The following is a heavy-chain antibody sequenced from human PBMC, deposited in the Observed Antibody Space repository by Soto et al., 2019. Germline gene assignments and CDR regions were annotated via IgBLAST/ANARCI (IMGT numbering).Heavy chain of an antibody. CDR2: IWYDGSNK. D-gene: IGHD5-18*01. CDR1: GFTFSSYG. J-gene: IGHJ6*03. V-gene: IGHV3-33*01. Sequence: QVQLVESGGGVVQPGRSLRLSCAASGFTFSSYGMHWVRQAPGKGLEWVAVIWYDGSNKYYADSVKGRFTISRDNSKNTLYLRMNSLRAEDTAVYYCARERRKQLWLPPVCYYYMDVWGKGTTVTVSS. CDR3: ARERRKQLWLPPVCYYYMDV.